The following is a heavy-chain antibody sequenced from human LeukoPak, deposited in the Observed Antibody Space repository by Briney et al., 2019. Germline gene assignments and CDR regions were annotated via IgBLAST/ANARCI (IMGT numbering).Heavy chain of an antibody. J-gene: IGHJ4*02. Sequence: ASVKVSCTVSGYTLTELSMHWVRQAPGKGLEWIGGFDPEDGETIYAQKFQGRVTMTEDTSTDTAYMELSSLRSEDTAVYYCATGRLLGEPIFDYWGQGTLVTVSS. CDR3: ATGRLLGEPIFDY. D-gene: IGHD3-16*01. V-gene: IGHV1-24*01. CDR1: GYTLTELS. CDR2: FDPEDGET.